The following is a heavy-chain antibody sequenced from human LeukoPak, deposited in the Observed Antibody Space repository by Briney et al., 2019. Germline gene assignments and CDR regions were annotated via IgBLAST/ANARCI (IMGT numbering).Heavy chain of an antibody. D-gene: IGHD3-10*01. V-gene: IGHV3-23*01. CDR3: ATPKGGGGSGSYQLDV. CDR2: ISGSGGST. Sequence: GGSLRLSCAASGFTFSSYAMSWVRQAPGKGLEWVSAISGSGGSTYYADSVKGRFTISRDNAKNSLYLQMNSLRAEDTAVYYCATPKGGGGSGSYQLDVWGKGTTVTISS. CDR1: GFTFSSYA. J-gene: IGHJ6*04.